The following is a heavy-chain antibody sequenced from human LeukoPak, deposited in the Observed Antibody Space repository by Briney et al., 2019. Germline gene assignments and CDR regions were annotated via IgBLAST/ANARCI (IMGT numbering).Heavy chain of an antibody. J-gene: IGHJ6*02. D-gene: IGHD2-15*01. CDR3: ARELAASSWYGMDV. Sequence: ASVKVSCKASGYTFTSYGISWVRQAPGQGLEWMGWISAYNGNTNYAQKLQGRVTMTTDTSTSTAYMELRSLRSDDTAMYYCARELAASSWYGMDVWGQGTTVTVSS. V-gene: IGHV1-18*01. CDR1: GYTFTSYG. CDR2: ISAYNGNT.